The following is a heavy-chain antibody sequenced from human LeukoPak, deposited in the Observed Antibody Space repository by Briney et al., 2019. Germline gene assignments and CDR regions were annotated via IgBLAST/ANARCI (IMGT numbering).Heavy chain of an antibody. CDR2: INSDGSST. J-gene: IGHJ5*02. V-gene: IGHV3-74*01. CDR3: ARGVYRRFPNWFDP. D-gene: IGHD1-26*01. Sequence: GGSLRLSCAASGFTFSSYGMSWVRQAPGKGLVWVSRINSDGSSTSYADSVKGRFTISRDNAKNTLYLQMNSLRAEDTAVYYCARGVYRRFPNWFDPWGQGTLVTVSS. CDR1: GFTFSSYG.